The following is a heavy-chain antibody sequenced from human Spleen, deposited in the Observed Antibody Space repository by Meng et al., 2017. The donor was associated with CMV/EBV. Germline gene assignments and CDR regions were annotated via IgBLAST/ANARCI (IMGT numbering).Heavy chain of an antibody. CDR3: AKGPQAIQINWFDP. CDR1: GFTFSSYG. J-gene: IGHJ5*02. Sequence: GGSLRLSCAASGFTFSSYGMHWVRQAPGKGLEWVAFIRYDGSNKYYADSVKGRFTISRDNSKKTMYLQMDSLRAEDTALYYCAKGPQAIQINWFDPWGQGTLVTVSS. V-gene: IGHV3-30*02. CDR2: IRYDGSNK.